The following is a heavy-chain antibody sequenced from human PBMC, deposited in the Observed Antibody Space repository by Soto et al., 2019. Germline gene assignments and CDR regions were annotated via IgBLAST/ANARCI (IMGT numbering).Heavy chain of an antibody. D-gene: IGHD4-17*01. V-gene: IGHV4-59*01. Sequence: SETLSLTCTVSGGSISSYYWSWIRQPPGKGLEWIGYIYYSGSTNYNPSLKSRVTISVDTSKNQFSLKLSSVTAVDTAVYYCATSLDGDPFDYWGQGTLVTVSS. CDR3: ATSLDGDPFDY. CDR2: IYYSGST. CDR1: GGSISSYY. J-gene: IGHJ4*02.